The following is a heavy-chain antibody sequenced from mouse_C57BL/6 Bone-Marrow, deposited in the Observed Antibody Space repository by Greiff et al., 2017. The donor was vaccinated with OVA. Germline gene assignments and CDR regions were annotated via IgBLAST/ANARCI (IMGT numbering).Heavy chain of an antibody. CDR3: ARRGLLRRYYFDD. J-gene: IGHJ2*01. Sequence: QVQLQQPGAELVRPGSSVKLSCKASGYTFTSYWMDWVKQRPGQGLEWIGNIYPSDSETHYNQKFKDKATLTVDKSSSTVYMQLSSLTSEDSEVYDSARRGLLRRYYFDDWGKGTTLTVSS. CDR2: IYPSDSET. CDR1: GYTFTSYW. D-gene: IGHD1-2*01. V-gene: IGHV1-61*01.